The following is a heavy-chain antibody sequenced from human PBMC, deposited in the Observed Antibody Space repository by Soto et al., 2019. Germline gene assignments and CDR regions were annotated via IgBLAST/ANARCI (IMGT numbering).Heavy chain of an antibody. CDR2: INPSGGST. J-gene: IGHJ4*02. D-gene: IGHD6-19*01. CDR1: GYTFTSYY. V-gene: IGHV1-46*01. Sequence: ASVKVSCKASGYTFTSYYMHWVRQAPGQGLEWMGIINPSGGSTSYAQKFQGRVTMTRDTSTSTVYMELSSLRSEDTAVYYCARDLVAGTGGYYFDYWGQGTLVTVSS. CDR3: ARDLVAGTGGYYFDY.